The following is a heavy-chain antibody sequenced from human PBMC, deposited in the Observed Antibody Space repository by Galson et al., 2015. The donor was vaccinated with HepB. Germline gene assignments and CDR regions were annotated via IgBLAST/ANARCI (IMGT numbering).Heavy chain of an antibody. V-gene: IGHV3-21*01. D-gene: IGHD3-3*01. J-gene: IGHJ6*03. CDR2: ISSSSSYI. CDR1: GFTFSSYG. Sequence: SLRLSCAASGFTFSSYGMNWVRQAPGKGLEWVSSISSSSSYIYYADSVKGRFTISRDNAKNSLYLQMNSLRAEDTAVYYCARGPSGPLAALNYYMDVWGKGTTVTVSS. CDR3: ARGPSGPLAALNYYMDV.